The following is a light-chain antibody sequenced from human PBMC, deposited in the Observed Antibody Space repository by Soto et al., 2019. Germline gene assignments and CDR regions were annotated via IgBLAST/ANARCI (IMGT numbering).Light chain of an antibody. J-gene: IGLJ2*01. CDR1: SSDVGGYNY. CDR2: EVS. Sequence: QSALTQPASVSGSPGQSITISCTGTSSDVGGYNYVSWYQQHPGKAPRLIIYEVSNRPSGVSSRFSGSKSGNTASLTISGLQTEYEAEYYCSSYTSSSTLVFGGGTKLTVL. V-gene: IGLV2-14*01. CDR3: SSYTSSSTLV.